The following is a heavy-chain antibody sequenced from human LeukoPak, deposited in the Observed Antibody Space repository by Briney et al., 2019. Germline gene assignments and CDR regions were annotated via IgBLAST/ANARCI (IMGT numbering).Heavy chain of an antibody. CDR1: GGSISTSSYY. CDR2: IYYSGST. D-gene: IGHD6-13*01. V-gene: IGHV4-39*07. J-gene: IGHJ5*02. CDR3: ARVGYSSSWYGSAIRWFDP. Sequence: SETLSLTCTVSGGSISTSSYYWGWIRQPPGKGLEWIGSIYYSGSTYYNPPLKSRVTISVDTSKNQFSLKLSSVTAADTAVYYCARVGYSSSWYGSAIRWFDPWGQGTLVTVSS.